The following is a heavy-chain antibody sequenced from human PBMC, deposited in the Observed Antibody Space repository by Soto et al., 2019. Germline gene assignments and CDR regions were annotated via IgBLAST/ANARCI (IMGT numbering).Heavy chain of an antibody. D-gene: IGHD3-22*01. CDR2: IYSGGST. J-gene: IGHJ5*02. CDR3: ASSYYYDSSGLFMFDP. CDR1: GFTVSSNY. Sequence: GGSLRLSCAASGFTVSSNYMSWVRKAPGKGLEWVSVIYSGGSTYYADSVKGRFTISRDNSKNTLYLQMNSLRAEDTAVYYCASSYYYDSSGLFMFDPWGQGTLVTGSS. V-gene: IGHV3-66*01.